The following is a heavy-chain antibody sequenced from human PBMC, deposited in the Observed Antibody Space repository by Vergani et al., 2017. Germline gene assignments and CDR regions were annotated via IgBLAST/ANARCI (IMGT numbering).Heavy chain of an antibody. V-gene: IGHV3-74*03. CDR3: ARARCIETCYMSNWLDS. D-gene: IGHD3-9*01. Sequence: DVHLAESGGGFFQPGGSLRLSCSASGFSFNSYWMHWVRHVPGKGLLWVSRIKSDGSITAYADSVKGRFTISRDNAQNTLYLQMNCLRVEDTGVYYCARARCIETCYMSNWLDSWGQGTLVTVSS. J-gene: IGHJ5*01. CDR2: IKSDGSIT. CDR1: GFSFNSYW.